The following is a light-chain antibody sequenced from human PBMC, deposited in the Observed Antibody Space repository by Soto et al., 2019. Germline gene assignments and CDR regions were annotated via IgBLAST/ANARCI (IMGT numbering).Light chain of an antibody. CDR1: SSDVGGYTY. J-gene: IGLJ3*02. V-gene: IGLV2-8*01. CDR2: EVT. CDR3: SSYAASNNFYFV. Sequence: QSALTQPPSASGSPGQSVTISCTGTSSDVGGYTYVSWYQQYPGRAPKLMIYEVTKRPSGVPDRFSGAKSGNTASLTVSGLQAEDEAEYYCSSYAASNNFYFVFGGGTKLTVL.